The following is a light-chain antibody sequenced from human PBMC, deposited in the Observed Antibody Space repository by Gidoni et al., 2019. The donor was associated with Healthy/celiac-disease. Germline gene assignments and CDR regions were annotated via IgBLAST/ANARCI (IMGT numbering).Light chain of an antibody. CDR3: QQRSNWLT. CDR1: QSVSSY. Sequence: EIVLTQSPATLSLSTGERATLSCRASQSVSSYLAWYQQKPGQAPRLLIYDASNRATGIPARFSGSGSGTDFILTISSLEPEDFAVYYCQQRSNWLTFGGGTKVEIK. J-gene: IGKJ4*01. CDR2: DAS. V-gene: IGKV3-11*01.